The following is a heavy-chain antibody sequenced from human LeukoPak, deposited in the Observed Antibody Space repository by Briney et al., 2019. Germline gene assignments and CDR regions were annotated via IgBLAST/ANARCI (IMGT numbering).Heavy chain of an antibody. CDR2: IRYDGSNK. Sequence: GGSLRLSCAASGFTFSSYGMHWVRQAPGKGLKWVAFIRYDGSNKYYADSVKGRFTISRDNSKNTLYLQMNSLRAEDTAVYYCAKGRSTVTTHFDYWGQGTLVTVSS. V-gene: IGHV3-30*02. J-gene: IGHJ4*02. D-gene: IGHD4-11*01. CDR3: AKGRSTVTTHFDY. CDR1: GFTFSSYG.